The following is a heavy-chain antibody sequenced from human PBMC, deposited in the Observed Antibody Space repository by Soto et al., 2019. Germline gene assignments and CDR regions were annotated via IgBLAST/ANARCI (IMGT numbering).Heavy chain of an antibody. V-gene: IGHV4-39*01. CDR3: ARGITMIVGSFDY. Sequence: SETLSLTCTVSGGSISSSSYYWGWIRQPPGKGLEWIGSIYYSGSTYYNPSLKSRVAISVDTSKNQFSLKLSSVTAADTAVYYCARGITMIVGSFDYWGQGTLVTVSS. CDR2: IYYSGST. CDR1: GGSISSSSYY. D-gene: IGHD3-22*01. J-gene: IGHJ4*02.